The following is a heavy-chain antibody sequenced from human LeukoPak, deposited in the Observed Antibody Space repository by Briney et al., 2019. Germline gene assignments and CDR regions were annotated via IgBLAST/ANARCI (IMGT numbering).Heavy chain of an antibody. CDR3: ARQYSDILTGYHRGELYWYFDL. D-gene: IGHD3-9*01. Sequence: SETLSLTCTVSGASISSNNYYWGWVRQPPGKGLEWIGNIYSSGNTYYNASPKSRVTIYIDTSKNQFSLKLSSVTAADTAVYYCARQYSDILTGYHRGELYWYFDLWGRGTLVTVSS. CDR1: GASISSNNYY. J-gene: IGHJ2*01. V-gene: IGHV4-39*01. CDR2: IYSSGNT.